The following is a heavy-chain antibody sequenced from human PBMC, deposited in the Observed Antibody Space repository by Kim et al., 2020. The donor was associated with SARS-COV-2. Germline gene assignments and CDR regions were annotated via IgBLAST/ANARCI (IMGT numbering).Heavy chain of an antibody. V-gene: IGHV4-39*01. J-gene: IGHJ4*02. D-gene: IGHD3-3*01. Sequence: SETLSLTCTVSGGSITTGTSYWGWIRLSPGKGLEWIGSIYHSGTTYHNPSLKSRVTISVDTSMNQFSLRLYSVTAADTAVYYCARSGGYYDFWSGYLDSWGQGTLVTVSS. CDR2: IYHSGTT. CDR1: GGSITTGTSY. CDR3: ARSGGYYDFWSGYLDS.